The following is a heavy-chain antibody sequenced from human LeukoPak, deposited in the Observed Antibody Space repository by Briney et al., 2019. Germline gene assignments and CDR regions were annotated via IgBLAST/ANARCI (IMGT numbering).Heavy chain of an antibody. Sequence: SETLSLTCTVSGGSISSYYWSWIRQPPGKGLEWIGYIYYSGSTNYNPSLKSRVTISVDTSKNQFSLKLSSVTAADTAVYYCARGRGGFYYFDYWGQGTLVTVSS. J-gene: IGHJ4*02. V-gene: IGHV4-59*12. CDR2: IYYSGST. CDR1: GGSISSYY. CDR3: ARGRGGFYYFDY. D-gene: IGHD5-12*01.